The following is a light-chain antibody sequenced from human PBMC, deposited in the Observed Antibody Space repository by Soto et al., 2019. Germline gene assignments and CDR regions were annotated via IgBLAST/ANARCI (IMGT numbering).Light chain of an antibody. Sequence: SVLTQPPSVSGAPGQRVTISCTGSSSNIGAGYDVHWYQQLPGTAPKLLIYGNSNRPSGVPDRFSGSKSGTSASLAISGLQAEDEADYYCCSYTGFYSYVFGTGTKVTVL. CDR1: SSNIGAGYD. V-gene: IGLV1-40*01. CDR3: CSYTGFYSYV. CDR2: GNS. J-gene: IGLJ1*01.